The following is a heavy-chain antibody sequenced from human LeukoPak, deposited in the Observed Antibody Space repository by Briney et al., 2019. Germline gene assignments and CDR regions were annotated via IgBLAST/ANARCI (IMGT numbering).Heavy chain of an antibody. D-gene: IGHD2/OR15-2a*01. CDR1: GFTVSSNY. CDR2: IYSGGST. V-gene: IGHV3-53*01. CDR3: ARDSPILLNAFDI. J-gene: IGHJ3*02. Sequence: PGGSLRLSCAASGFTVSSNYMSWVRQAPGKGLEWVSVIYSGGSTYYADSVKGRFTISRDNSKNTLYLQMNSLRAEDTAVYYCARDSPILLNAFDIWGQGTMVTVSS.